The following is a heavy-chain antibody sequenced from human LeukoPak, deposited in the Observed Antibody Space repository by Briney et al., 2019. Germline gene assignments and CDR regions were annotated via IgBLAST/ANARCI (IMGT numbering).Heavy chain of an antibody. CDR1: GGSISSGGYY. D-gene: IGHD4-23*01. Sequence: PSETLSLTCTVSGGSISSGGYYWSWIRQHPGKGLEWIGYIYYSGSTYYNPSLKSRVTISVDTSKNQFSLKLSSVTAADTAVYYCLRAPTPHGGNSALFWDYWGQGTLVTVSS. CDR2: IYYSGST. J-gene: IGHJ4*02. V-gene: IGHV4-31*03. CDR3: LRAPTPHGGNSALFWDY.